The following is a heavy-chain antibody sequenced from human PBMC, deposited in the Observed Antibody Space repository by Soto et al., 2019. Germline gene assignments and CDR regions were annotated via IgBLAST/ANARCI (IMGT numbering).Heavy chain of an antibody. Sequence: GGSLRLSCAASGFTFSSYSMNWVRQAPGKGLEWVSSISSSSSYIYYADSVKGRFTISRDNAKNSLYLQMNSLRAEDTDVYYCATEYDILTGYLYAFDIWGQGTMLTVS. CDR1: GFTFSSYS. CDR2: ISSSSSYI. D-gene: IGHD3-9*01. J-gene: IGHJ3*02. CDR3: ATEYDILTGYLYAFDI. V-gene: IGHV3-21*01.